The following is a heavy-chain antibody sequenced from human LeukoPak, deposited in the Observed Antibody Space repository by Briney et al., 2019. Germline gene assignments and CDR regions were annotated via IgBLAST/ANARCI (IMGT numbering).Heavy chain of an antibody. D-gene: IGHD2-2*01. CDR1: GYTFTSYG. Sequence: ASVKVSCKASGYTFTSYGISWVRQAPGQGLEWMGWISAYNGNTNYAQKLQGRVTMTTDTTTSTAYMELRSLRSDDTAVYYCARGIVVVPAAISYYFDYWGQGTLVTVSS. CDR3: ARGIVVVPAAISYYFDY. J-gene: IGHJ4*02. CDR2: ISAYNGNT. V-gene: IGHV1-18*01.